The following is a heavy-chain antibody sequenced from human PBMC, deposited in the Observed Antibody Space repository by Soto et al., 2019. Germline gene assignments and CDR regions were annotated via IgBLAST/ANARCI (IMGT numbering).Heavy chain of an antibody. J-gene: IGHJ4*02. D-gene: IGHD3-10*01. CDR1: GFTFDRYW. Sequence: EVQLVEFGGGLVQPGGSLRLSCGVSGFTFDRYWMTWVRQAPGKGLEWVANMNQDGSEKYYVDSVKGRFTISRDNAKNSLYLQMSSLRVEDTAVYYCARAGELWFGESYFDYGGQGTLVTVSS. CDR3: ARAGELWFGESYFDY. CDR2: MNQDGSEK. V-gene: IGHV3-7*04.